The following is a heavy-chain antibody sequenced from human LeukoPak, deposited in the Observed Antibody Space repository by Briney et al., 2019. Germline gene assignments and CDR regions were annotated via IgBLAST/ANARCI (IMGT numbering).Heavy chain of an antibody. Sequence: ASVKVSCKASGYTFTSYDINWVRQATGQGLEWMGWVNPNSGNTGYARKFQGRVTITRNTSISTAYMELSSLRSEDTAVYYCARGGVPAANFDYWGQGTLVTVSS. CDR2: VNPNSGNT. CDR1: GYTFTSYD. J-gene: IGHJ4*02. V-gene: IGHV1-8*01. D-gene: IGHD2-2*01. CDR3: ARGGVPAANFDY.